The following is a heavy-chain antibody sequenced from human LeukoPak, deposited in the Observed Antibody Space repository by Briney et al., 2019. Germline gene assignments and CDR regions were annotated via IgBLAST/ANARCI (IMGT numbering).Heavy chain of an antibody. Sequence: GGSLRLTCAASGFTFSSYWMHWVRQGPGKGLVWVSRINSDGSRTSYADSVKGRFTTSRDNAKNTLYLQMNSLRAEDTAVYYCARDPDYYDSSGYYDCWGQGTLVTVSS. V-gene: IGHV3-74*01. CDR1: GFTFSSYW. CDR3: ARDPDYYDSSGYYDC. CDR2: INSDGSRT. D-gene: IGHD3-22*01. J-gene: IGHJ4*02.